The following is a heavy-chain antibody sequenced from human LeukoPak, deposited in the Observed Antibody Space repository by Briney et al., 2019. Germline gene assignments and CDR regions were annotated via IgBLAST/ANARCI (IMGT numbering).Heavy chain of an antibody. CDR2: ISGSGGST. Sequence: GGSLRLSCAASGFTFSSYAMSWVRQAPGKGLEWVSAISGSGGSTYSADSVKGRFTISRDNSKNTLYLQMNSLRAEDTAVYYCARRRYSGSSQHFDYWGQGTLVTVSS. D-gene: IGHD1-26*01. CDR3: ARRRYSGSSQHFDY. CDR1: GFTFSSYA. V-gene: IGHV3-23*01. J-gene: IGHJ4*02.